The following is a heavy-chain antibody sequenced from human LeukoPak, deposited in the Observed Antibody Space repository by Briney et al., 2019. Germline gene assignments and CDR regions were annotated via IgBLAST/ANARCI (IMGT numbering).Heavy chain of an antibody. Sequence: ASVKVSCKASGYTFTGYYMHWVRQAPGQGLEWMGWISAYNGNTNYAQKLQGRVTMTTDTSTSTAYMELRSLRSDDTAVYYCAXXXAVAGSVQHYFDYWGQGTLVTVSS. CDR2: ISAYNGNT. CDR1: GYTFTGYY. CDR3: AXXXAVAGSVQHYFDY. J-gene: IGHJ4*02. D-gene: IGHD6-19*01. V-gene: IGHV1-18*04.